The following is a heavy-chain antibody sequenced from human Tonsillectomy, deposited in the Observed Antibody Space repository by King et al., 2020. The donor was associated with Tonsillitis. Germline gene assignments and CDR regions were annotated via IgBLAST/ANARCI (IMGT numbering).Heavy chain of an antibody. D-gene: IGHD6-6*01. V-gene: IGHV1-2*02. CDR1: GYAFTDNY. CDR2: IIPNSGST. CDR3: ARGESLAARRGRNFFDY. Sequence: QLVQSGAEVKKPGASVKVSCQASGYAFTDNYIHWVRQAPGQGLEWMGWIIPNSGSTNFGQRFQGRVTMTRATSLNTAYMELNGLRSDDTAVYFCARGESLAARRGRNFFDYWGQGTLVTVSS. J-gene: IGHJ4*02.